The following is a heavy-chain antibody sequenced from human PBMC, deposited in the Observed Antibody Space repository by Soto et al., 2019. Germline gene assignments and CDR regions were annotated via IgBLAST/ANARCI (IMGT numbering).Heavy chain of an antibody. V-gene: IGHV1-18*01. Sequence: ASVKVSCKASGYTFTSYGISWVRQAPGQGLEWMGWISAYNGNTNYAQKLQGRVTMTTDTSTSTDYMELRSLRSDDTAVYYCARAAVDIVATIIGAFDIWGQGTMVTVSS. CDR3: ARAAVDIVATIIGAFDI. J-gene: IGHJ3*02. CDR2: ISAYNGNT. D-gene: IGHD5-12*01. CDR1: GYTFTSYG.